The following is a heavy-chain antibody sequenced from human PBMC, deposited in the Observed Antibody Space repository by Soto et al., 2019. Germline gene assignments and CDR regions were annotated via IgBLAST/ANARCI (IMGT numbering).Heavy chain of an antibody. J-gene: IGHJ4*02. CDR2: ISSGGTNI. V-gene: IGHV3-21*01. CDR3: VRDLFDGIILSFDY. D-gene: IGHD3-10*02. Sequence: EVQLVESGGGLVKPGGSLRLSCVVSGFTFSRYSLNWVRQAPGKGLEWVSTISSGGTNINYADSVKGRISISRNNAKSSLYLQMNSLSAEDTAVYYCVRDLFDGIILSFDYWGQGTLVTVSS. CDR1: GFTFSRYS.